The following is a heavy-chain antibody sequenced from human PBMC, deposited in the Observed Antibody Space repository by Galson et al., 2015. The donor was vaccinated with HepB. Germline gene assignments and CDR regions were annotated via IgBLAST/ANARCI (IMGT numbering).Heavy chain of an antibody. Sequence: SLRLSCAASGVTVSSNYMSWVRQAPGEGLEWGSVIYSGGSTYYADSVKGRFTISRGNSKNTLYLQMNSLRAEDTAVYYCARVAARPYWGQGTLVTVSS. CDR1: GVTVSSNY. D-gene: IGHD6-6*01. V-gene: IGHV3-53*01. J-gene: IGHJ4*02. CDR3: ARVAARPY. CDR2: IYSGGST.